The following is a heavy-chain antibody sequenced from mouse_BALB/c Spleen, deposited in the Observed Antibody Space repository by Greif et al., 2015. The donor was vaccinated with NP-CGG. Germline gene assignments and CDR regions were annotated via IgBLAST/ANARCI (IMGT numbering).Heavy chain of an antibody. J-gene: IGHJ3*01. Sequence: QVQLQQPGAELVKPGASVKLSCKASGYTFTSYWMHWVKQRPGRGLEWIGEIDPSDSYTNYNQKFKGKATLTVDKSSSTAYMQLSSLTSEDSAVYYCANYYGSGGFAYWGQGTLVTVSA. CDR1: GYTFTSYW. D-gene: IGHD1-1*01. V-gene: IGHV1-69*02. CDR3: ANYYGSGGFAY. CDR2: IDPSDSYT.